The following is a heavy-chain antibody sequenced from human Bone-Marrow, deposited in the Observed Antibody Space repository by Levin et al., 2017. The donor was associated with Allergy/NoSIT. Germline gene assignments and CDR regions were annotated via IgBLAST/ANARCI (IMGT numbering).Heavy chain of an antibody. V-gene: IGHV1-69*13. Sequence: SVKVSCKASGGSFSTHPISWVRQAPGLGLEWIGGFIPVLKTSNYSHKFRGRVTISADEATITAFMELSSLKSDDTAVYYCARLVAAGTDPFDYWGQGTQVTVSS. CDR3: ARLVAAGTDPFDY. J-gene: IGHJ4*02. CDR2: FIPVLKTS. CDR1: GGSFSTHP. D-gene: IGHD6-13*01.